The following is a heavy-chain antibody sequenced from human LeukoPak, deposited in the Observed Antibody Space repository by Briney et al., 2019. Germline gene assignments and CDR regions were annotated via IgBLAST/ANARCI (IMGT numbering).Heavy chain of an antibody. D-gene: IGHD1-26*01. CDR3: AKDLAGSGSYSFDY. CDR1: GFTFSNYA. CDR2: ISGSGGST. Sequence: GGSLRLSCAASGFTFSNYAMNWVHQPTGRGLEWVSSISGSGGSTYYADSVKGRFTISRDNSKNTLYLQMNSLRAEDTAVYYCAKDLAGSGSYSFDYWGQGTLVTVSS. J-gene: IGHJ4*02. V-gene: IGHV3-23*01.